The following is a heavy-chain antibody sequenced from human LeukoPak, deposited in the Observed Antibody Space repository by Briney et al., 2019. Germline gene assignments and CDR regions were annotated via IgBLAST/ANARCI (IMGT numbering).Heavy chain of an antibody. Sequence: SVKVSCKASGGTFSSYAISWVRQAPGQGLEWMGRIIPIFGIANYAQKFQGRVTITADKSTSTAYMELSSLRSEDTAVYYCARHGGNQSLDYWGQGTLVTVSS. J-gene: IGHJ4*02. CDR1: GGTFSSYA. V-gene: IGHV1-69*04. CDR2: IIPIFGIA. D-gene: IGHD4-23*01. CDR3: ARHGGNQSLDY.